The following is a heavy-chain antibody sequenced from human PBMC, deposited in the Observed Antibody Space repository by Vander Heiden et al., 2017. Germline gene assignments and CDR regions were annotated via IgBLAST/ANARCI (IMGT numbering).Heavy chain of an antibody. V-gene: IGHV3-21*01. CDR1: GFPFSPDR. CDR2: ISSGGSYI. CDR3: ARDKSVDY. J-gene: IGHJ4*02. Sequence: VQLVESGGGLVKPGGSLTLSCAASGFPFSPDRLHWVRQAPGKGLGWVSSISSGGSYIYYADSLKGRFTISRDNAKNSVYLQMNSLRAEDTAVYYCARDKSVDYWGQGTLVTVSS.